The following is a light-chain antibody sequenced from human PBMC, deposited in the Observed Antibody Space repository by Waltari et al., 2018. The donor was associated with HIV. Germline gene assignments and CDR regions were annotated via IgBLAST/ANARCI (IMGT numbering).Light chain of an antibody. CDR2: DAS. CDR1: QSVDRRL. V-gene: IGKV3-20*01. J-gene: IGKJ4*01. Sequence: EIVLTQSPGTLSLSPGDRAPLSCRASQSVDRRLLAWYQQKPGQSPRLLIYDASNRAPGIPDRFGGSGSGADFTLTISRLEPEDFALYYCHQYGSFPLTFGGGTKVEI. CDR3: HQYGSFPLT.